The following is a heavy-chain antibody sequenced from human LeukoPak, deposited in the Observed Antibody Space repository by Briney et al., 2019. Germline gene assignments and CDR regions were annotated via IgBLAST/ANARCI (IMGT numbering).Heavy chain of an antibody. V-gene: IGHV3-43D*03. CDR2: ISWDGGST. Sequence: PGGSLRLSCAASGFTFDDYAMHWVRQAPGKGLEWVSLISWDGGSTYYADSVKGRFTISRDNSKNSLHLQMNSLRAEDTALYYCAKDRTVAGTVGTFDYWGQGTLVTVSS. CDR3: AKDRTVAGTVGTFDY. D-gene: IGHD6-19*01. CDR1: GFTFDDYA. J-gene: IGHJ4*02.